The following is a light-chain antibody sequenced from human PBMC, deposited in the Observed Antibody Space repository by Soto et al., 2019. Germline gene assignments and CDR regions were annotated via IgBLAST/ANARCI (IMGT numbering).Light chain of an antibody. CDR3: SSYTPSGFV. Sequence: QSALTQPASVSGSPGQSITISCTGTSIDVGGYNYVSWFQQHPGKAPKLMIYDVSARPSGVSNRFSGSTSGNTASLTISGLQCEDEADYYCSSYTPSGFVFGPGTHLTVL. V-gene: IGLV2-14*01. J-gene: IGLJ1*01. CDR1: SIDVGGYNY. CDR2: DVS.